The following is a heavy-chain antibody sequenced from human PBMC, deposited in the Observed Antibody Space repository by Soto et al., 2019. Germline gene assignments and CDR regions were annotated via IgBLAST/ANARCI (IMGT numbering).Heavy chain of an antibody. V-gene: IGHV3-30*18. CDR3: AKAGGVRKYYYYYGMDV. J-gene: IGHJ6*02. CDR1: GFTFSAYG. Sequence: GGSLRLSCAASGFTFSAYGMHWVRQAPGKGLEWVALMSYDGINKYYADSVKGRFTISRDNSRNTLYLQMNSLGAEDTAVYYCAKAGGVRKYYYYYGMDVCGQGTTVTVYS. CDR2: MSYDGINK. D-gene: IGHD3-16*01.